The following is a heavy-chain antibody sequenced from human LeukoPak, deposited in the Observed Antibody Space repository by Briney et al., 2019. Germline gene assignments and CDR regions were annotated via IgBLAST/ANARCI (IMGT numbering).Heavy chain of an antibody. CDR1: GYTLTELS. CDR2: FDPEDGET. V-gene: IGHV1-24*01. CDR3: ATDLNRDGYRTGAFDI. D-gene: IGHD5-24*01. J-gene: IGHJ3*02. Sequence: ASVKVSCKVSGYTLTELSMHWVRQAPGKGLEWMGGFDPEDGETIYAQKFQGRVTMTEDTSTDTAYMELSSLRSEDTAVYYRATDLNRDGYRTGAFDIWGQGTMVTVSS.